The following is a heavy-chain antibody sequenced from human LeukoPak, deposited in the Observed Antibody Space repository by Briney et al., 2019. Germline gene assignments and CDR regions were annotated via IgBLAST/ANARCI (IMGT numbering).Heavy chain of an antibody. CDR2: INHSGIT. J-gene: IGHJ4*02. D-gene: IGHD3-16*02. Sequence: PSETLSLTCAVYGGSFSGYYWSWIRQPPGKGLEWIGEINHSGITNYNPSLKSRVTISLDTSKNQFSLRLTSVTAADTAVYYCARGRPPSFFDYWGQGTLVTVSS. CDR3: ARGRPPSFFDY. V-gene: IGHV4-34*01. CDR1: GGSFSGYY.